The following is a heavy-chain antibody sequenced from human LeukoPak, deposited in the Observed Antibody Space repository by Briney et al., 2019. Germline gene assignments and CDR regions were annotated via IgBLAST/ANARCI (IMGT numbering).Heavy chain of an antibody. V-gene: IGHV1-18*01. CDR3: ARVPGDGYNFSFDY. J-gene: IGHJ4*02. Sequence: APVKVSCKASGGTFSSYAISWVRQAPGQGLEWMGWISAYNGNTNYAQKFQGRVTMTTDTSTSTAYMELRSLRSDDTAVYYCARVPGDGYNFSFDYWGQGTLVTVSS. CDR1: GGTFSSYA. CDR2: ISAYNGNT. D-gene: IGHD5-24*01.